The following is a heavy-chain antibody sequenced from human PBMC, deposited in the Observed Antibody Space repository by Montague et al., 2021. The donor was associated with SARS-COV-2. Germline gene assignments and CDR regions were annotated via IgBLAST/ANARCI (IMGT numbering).Heavy chain of an antibody. CDR2: IFHTGTP. J-gene: IGHJ5*02. V-gene: IGHV4-30-2*01. CDR1: GGSISSGGFS. D-gene: IGHD6-19*01. CDR3: ARLKVAPNGGWNWFDP. Sequence: TLSLTCSLSGGSISSGGFSWSWIRQPPGKGLGWIGHIFHTGTPHYSPSLKSRVTISIDRSKNQFSLNLDSVTAADTAVYYCARLKVAPNGGWNWFDPWGQGILVTVSS.